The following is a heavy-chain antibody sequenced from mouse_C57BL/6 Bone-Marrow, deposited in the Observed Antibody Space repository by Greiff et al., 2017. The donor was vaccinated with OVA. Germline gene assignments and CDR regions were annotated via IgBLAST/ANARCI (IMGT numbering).Heavy chain of an antibody. CDR1: GYSITSGYY. V-gene: IGHV3-6*01. Sequence: EVQLQESGPGLVKPSQSLSLTCSVTGYSITSGYYWNWIRQFPGNKLEWMGYISYAGSNKYNPSLKNRISITRDTSKNQFFLKLNSVTTEDTATYYCAREYYYDYGLFAYWGQGTLVTVSA. CDR3: AREYYYDYGLFAY. J-gene: IGHJ3*01. CDR2: ISYAGSN. D-gene: IGHD2-4*01.